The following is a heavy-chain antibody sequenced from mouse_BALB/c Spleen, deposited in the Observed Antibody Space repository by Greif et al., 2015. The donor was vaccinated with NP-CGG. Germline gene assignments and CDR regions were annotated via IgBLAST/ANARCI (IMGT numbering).Heavy chain of an antibody. J-gene: IGHJ4*01. D-gene: IGHD1-1*01. V-gene: IGHV1-7*01. Sequence: VKVVESGAELAKPGASVKMSCKASGYTFTSYWMHWVKQRPGQGLEWIGYINPSTGYTEYNQKFKDKATLTADKSSSSAYMQQTSLTTEDSAVDYCASCDGISYAMDYWGQGTSVTGAS. CDR3: ASCDGISYAMDY. CDR1: GYTFTSYW. CDR2: INPSTGYT.